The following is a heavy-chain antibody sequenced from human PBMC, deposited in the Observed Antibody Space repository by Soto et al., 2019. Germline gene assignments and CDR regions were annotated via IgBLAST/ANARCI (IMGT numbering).Heavy chain of an antibody. CDR2: IIPIFGTA. CDR1: GGTFSSYA. Sequence: QVQLVQSGAEVKKPGSSVKVSCKASGGTFSSYAISWVRQAPGQGLEWMGGIIPIFGTANYAQKFQGRVTITADESTSTAYMELSSLRSEDTAVYYCARHFYVYVWGSYRHTDAFDIWGQGTMVTVSS. J-gene: IGHJ3*02. D-gene: IGHD3-16*02. V-gene: IGHV1-69*01. CDR3: ARHFYVYVWGSYRHTDAFDI.